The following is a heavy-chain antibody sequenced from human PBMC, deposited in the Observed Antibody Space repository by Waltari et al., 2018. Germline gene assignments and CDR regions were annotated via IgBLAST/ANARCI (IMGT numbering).Heavy chain of an antibody. V-gene: IGHV4-39*01. D-gene: IGHD3-3*01. CDR3: ARQYYDFWSGYYRGWYFDL. Sequence: QLQLQESGPGLVKPSETLSLTCTVSVGSISSSSYYWGWILHPPRQGLERIGSVYYSGSTYYSPSLKSRVTISVDTSKNQFSLKLSSVTAADTAVYYCARQYYDFWSGYYRGWYFDLWGRGTLVTVSS. J-gene: IGHJ2*01. CDR1: VGSISSSSYY. CDR2: VYYSGST.